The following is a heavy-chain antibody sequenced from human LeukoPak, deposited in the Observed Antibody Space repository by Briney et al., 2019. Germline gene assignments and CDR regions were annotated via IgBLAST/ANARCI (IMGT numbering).Heavy chain of an antibody. D-gene: IGHD6-19*01. CDR1: GFTFSSYS. CDR3: ARYGGDSSGNPGAFDI. J-gene: IGHJ3*02. V-gene: IGHV3-21*01. Sequence: PGGSLRLSCAASGFTFSSYSMNWVRQAPGKGLEWVSSISSSSSYIYYADSVKGRFTISRDNAKNSLYLQMNSLRAEDTAVYYCARYGGDSSGNPGAFDIWGQGTMVTVSS. CDR2: ISSSSSYI.